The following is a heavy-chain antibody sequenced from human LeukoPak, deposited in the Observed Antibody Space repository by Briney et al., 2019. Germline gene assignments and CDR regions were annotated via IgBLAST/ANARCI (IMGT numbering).Heavy chain of an antibody. CDR2: ISGSGGST. Sequence: PGGSLRLSCAASGFTFSSYWMSWVRQAPGKGLEWVSAISGSGGSTYYADSVKGRFTISRDNSKNTLYLQINSLRAEDTAVYYCVGHYYDSSGSNNYFDYWGQGTLVTVSS. J-gene: IGHJ4*02. CDR1: GFTFSSYW. V-gene: IGHV3-23*01. CDR3: VGHYYDSSGSNNYFDY. D-gene: IGHD3-22*01.